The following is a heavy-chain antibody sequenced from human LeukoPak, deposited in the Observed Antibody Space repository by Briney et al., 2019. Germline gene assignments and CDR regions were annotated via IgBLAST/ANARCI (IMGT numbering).Heavy chain of an antibody. CDR3: ARPGDSRPLPDSWLDP. CDR2: IYYSGST. Sequence: SETLSLTCTVSGGSISSSSYYWGWIRQPPGKGLEWIGSIYYSGSTYYNPSLKSRVTISVDTSKNQFSLKLSSVTAADTAVYYCARPGDSRPLPDSWLDPWGQGTLVTVSS. D-gene: IGHD7-27*01. V-gene: IGHV4-39*01. CDR1: GGSISSSSYY. J-gene: IGHJ5*02.